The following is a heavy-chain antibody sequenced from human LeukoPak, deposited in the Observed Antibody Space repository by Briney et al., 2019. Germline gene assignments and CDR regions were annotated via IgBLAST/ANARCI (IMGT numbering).Heavy chain of an antibody. J-gene: IGHJ5*01. Sequence: GGTLRLSCAASGFTFSSYSMSWVRQAPGTGLEWVSYISNSSSYIYYADSMKGRFTISRDYAKNSLYLQMTSLRAEDTAVYYCARDYFGAYGPFGSWG. V-gene: IGHV3-21*05. CDR2: ISNSSSYI. CDR1: GFTFSSYS. D-gene: IGHD4-17*01. CDR3: ARDYFGAYGPFGS.